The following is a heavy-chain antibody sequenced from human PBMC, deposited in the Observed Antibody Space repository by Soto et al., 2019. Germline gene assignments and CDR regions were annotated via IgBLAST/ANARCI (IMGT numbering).Heavy chain of an antibody. V-gene: IGHV3-73*01. D-gene: IGHD1-26*01. CDR3: SRVGSTTYTFDS. CDR2: IRNKPNNYAT. J-gene: IGHJ4*02. Sequence: PGGSLRLSCAASGFPFSDSALHWVRQASGKGLEWVGRIRNKPNNYATSYAASVKGRFTISRDESKNTAYLQMNSLKSEDSAVYYCSRVGSTTYTFDSWGQGVLVTVSS. CDR1: GFPFSDSA.